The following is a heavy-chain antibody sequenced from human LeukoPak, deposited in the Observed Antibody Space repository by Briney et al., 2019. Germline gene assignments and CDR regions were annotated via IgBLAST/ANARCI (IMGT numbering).Heavy chain of an antibody. CDR3: ARALRSSWANDY. Sequence: GGSLRLSCAASGFTFSSYAMQWVRQAPGKGLEWVAVISYDGSNKYYADSVKGRFTISRDNSKNTLYLQMNSLRAEDTAVYYCARALRSSWANDYWGQGTLVTVSS. CDR1: GFTFSSYA. J-gene: IGHJ4*02. V-gene: IGHV3-30-3*01. D-gene: IGHD6-13*01. CDR2: ISYDGSNK.